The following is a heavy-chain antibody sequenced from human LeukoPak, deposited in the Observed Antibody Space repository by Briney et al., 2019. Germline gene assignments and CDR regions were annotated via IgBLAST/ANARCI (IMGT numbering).Heavy chain of an antibody. J-gene: IGHJ4*02. CDR1: GFTFSTSA. Sequence: GGSLRLSCAASGFTFSTSAMNWVRQVPGRGLEWVSSINSYSSHIYYAASVRGRFTVSRDNARNSVFLQMNSLPAEDTAVYYCARDPERYLRTGKFDYWGQGTLVTVSS. CDR2: INSYSSHI. D-gene: IGHD5/OR15-5a*01. CDR3: ARDPERYLRTGKFDY. V-gene: IGHV3-21*01.